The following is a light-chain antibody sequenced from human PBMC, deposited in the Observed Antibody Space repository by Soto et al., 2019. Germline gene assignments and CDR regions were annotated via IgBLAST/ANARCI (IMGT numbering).Light chain of an antibody. CDR2: GAS. Sequence: DIVLTQSPATLSVSPGEGATLSCRASQSVSSNLAWYQQKPGQAPRLLIYGASTRATGIPARFSGSGSGTEFTLTISSLQSEDFAVYYCQQYNNWLALTFCGGGMVDVK. CDR1: QSVSSN. CDR3: QQYNNWLALT. J-gene: IGKJ4*01. V-gene: IGKV3-15*01.